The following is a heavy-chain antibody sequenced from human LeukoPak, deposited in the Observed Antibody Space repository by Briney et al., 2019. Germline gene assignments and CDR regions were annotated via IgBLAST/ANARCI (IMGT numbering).Heavy chain of an antibody. CDR1: GFTFSSYG. Sequence: PGRSLRLSCAASGFTFSSYGMHWVRQAPGKGLEWVAVISYDGSNKYYAESVKGRFTISRDNSKNTLYLQINSPRADDTAVYYCAKDRGYIAVRELDYWGQGTLVTVSS. CDR2: ISYDGSNK. J-gene: IGHJ4*02. D-gene: IGHD6-19*01. V-gene: IGHV3-30*18. CDR3: AKDRGYIAVRELDY.